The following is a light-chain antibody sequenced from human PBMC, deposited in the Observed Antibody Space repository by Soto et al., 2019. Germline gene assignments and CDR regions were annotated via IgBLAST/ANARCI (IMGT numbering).Light chain of an antibody. Sequence: EMVLTQSPGTLSLSLGERATLSCRARQSVSSSYLAWYQQKPGQAPRLLIYGASSRATGIPDRFSGSGSGTDFTLTISRLEPEDFAVYYCQQYGSSPGTFGQGTKVEIK. CDR2: GAS. CDR1: QSVSSSY. CDR3: QQYGSSPGT. V-gene: IGKV3-20*01. J-gene: IGKJ1*01.